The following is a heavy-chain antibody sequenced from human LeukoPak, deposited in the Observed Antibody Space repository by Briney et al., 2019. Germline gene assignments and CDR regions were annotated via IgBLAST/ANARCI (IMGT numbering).Heavy chain of an antibody. V-gene: IGHV2-70*04. CDR3: ARSSPLYYYHGLDV. Sequence: SGPTLVKPTQTLTLTCSFSGFSLSTSGMRVNWIRQPPGKALEWLARFDWDDDKIYSTSLKTRLTISKDTSKNQVVLTMTNMDPVDTATYYRARSSPLYYYHGLDVWGKGTTVTVSS. J-gene: IGHJ6*04. D-gene: IGHD6-13*01. CDR1: GFSLSTSGMR. CDR2: FDWDDDK.